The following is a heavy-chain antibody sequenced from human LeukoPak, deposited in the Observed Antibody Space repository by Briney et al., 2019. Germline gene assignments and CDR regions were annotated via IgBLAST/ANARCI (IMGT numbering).Heavy chain of an antibody. CDR2: IKSKTDGGAT. CDR3: TTVKKRTSGWWAALDY. V-gene: IGHV3-15*01. CDR1: GFTFTNAW. J-gene: IGHJ4*02. Sequence: GGSLRLSCAASGFTFTNAWMSWVRQAPGKGLEWVGRIKSKTDGGATDYAAPVTGRFTISRDDSKNTLYLQMNSLKIEDTAVYYCTTVKKRTSGWWAALDYWGQGTLVTVSS. D-gene: IGHD6-13*01.